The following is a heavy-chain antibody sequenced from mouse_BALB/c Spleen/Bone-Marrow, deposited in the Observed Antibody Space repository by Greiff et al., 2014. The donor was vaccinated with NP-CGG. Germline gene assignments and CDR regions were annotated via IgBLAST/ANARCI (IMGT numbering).Heavy chain of an antibody. D-gene: IGHD2-1*01. CDR3: ARREGNHAAWFAY. CDR1: GYSITSGYS. Sequence: VQLQQSGPDLVKPSQSLSLTCTVAGYSITSGYSWHWIRQFPGNKLEWMGYIHYSGSTNYNPSLKSRISITRDTSKNQFFLQLNSVTTEDTATYYCARREGNHAAWFAYWGQGTLVTVSA. J-gene: IGHJ3*01. CDR2: IHYSGST. V-gene: IGHV3-1*02.